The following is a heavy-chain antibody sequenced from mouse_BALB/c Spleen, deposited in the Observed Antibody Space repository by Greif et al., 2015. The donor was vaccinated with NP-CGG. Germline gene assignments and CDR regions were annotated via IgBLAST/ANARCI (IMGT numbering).Heavy chain of an antibody. CDR3: ARGGYYSNSWFAY. Sequence: QVQLQQSGAELVKPGASVKLSCKASGYTFTSYWMHWVKQRPGQGLEWIGEIDPSDSYTNYNQKFKGKATLTVDKSSSTAYMQLSSLTSEDSAVYYCARGGYYSNSWFAYWGQGTLVTVSA. CDR1: GYTFTSYW. J-gene: IGHJ3*01. V-gene: IGHV1-69*02. CDR2: IDPSDSYT. D-gene: IGHD2-5*01.